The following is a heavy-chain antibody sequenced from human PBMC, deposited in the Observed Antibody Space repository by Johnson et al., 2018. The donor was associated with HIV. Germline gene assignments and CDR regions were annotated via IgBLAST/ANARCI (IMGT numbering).Heavy chain of an antibody. V-gene: IGHV3-9*01. D-gene: IGHD3-22*01. CDR1: GFTFDDYA. Sequence: VQLVESGGGVVQPGRSLRLSCAASGFTFDDYAMHWVRQAPGKGLEWVSGISWNSGSIGYADSVKGRFTISSDNSKKSLVLEMNSLRAEDTAFYYCARATFYYDLSGYLTRPRAFDIWGQGTMVTVSS. CDR3: ARATFYYDLSGYLTRPRAFDI. J-gene: IGHJ3*02. CDR2: ISWNSGSI.